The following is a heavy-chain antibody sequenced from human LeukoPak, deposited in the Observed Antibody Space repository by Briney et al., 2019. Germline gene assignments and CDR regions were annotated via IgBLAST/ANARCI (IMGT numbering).Heavy chain of an antibody. J-gene: IGHJ4*02. CDR1: GFTFSSYA. Sequence: PGGSLRLSCAASGFTFSSYAMSWVRQAPGKGLEWVSAISGSGSSTYNADSVKGRFTVSRDNSKNTLYLQMNSPRAEDTAVYYCAKDRAGSGSYKAPHLTDDYWGQGTLVTVSS. V-gene: IGHV3-23*01. D-gene: IGHD3-10*01. CDR3: AKDRAGSGSYKAPHLTDDY. CDR2: ISGSGSST.